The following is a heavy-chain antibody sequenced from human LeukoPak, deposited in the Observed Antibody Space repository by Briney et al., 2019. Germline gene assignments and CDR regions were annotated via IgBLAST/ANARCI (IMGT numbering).Heavy chain of an antibody. Sequence: GGSLRLSCAASGFTFDDYAMHWVRQAPGRGLEWVSLISGDGGSTYYADSVKGRFTISRDNSKNSLYLQMNSLRTEDTALYYCAKGQFSGGYDYYYGMDVWGQGTTVTVSS. J-gene: IGHJ6*02. CDR2: ISGDGGST. V-gene: IGHV3-43*02. CDR3: AKGQFSGGYDYYYGMDV. D-gene: IGHD2-2*01. CDR1: GFTFDDYA.